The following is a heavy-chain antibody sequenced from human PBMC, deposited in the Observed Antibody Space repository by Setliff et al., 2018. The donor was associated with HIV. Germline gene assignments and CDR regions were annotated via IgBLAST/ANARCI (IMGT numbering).Heavy chain of an antibody. CDR2: VNHNGGT. Sequence: ETLSLTCAVYGDSFSGSYWSWIRQSPGTGLEWIGEVNHNGGTNYNPSLKSRVVVSVDRSKNQFSLKLISVTAADTAVYYCTRKKTGQFGAFNMWGRGTLVTVS. V-gene: IGHV4-34*01. J-gene: IGHJ3*02. CDR3: TRKKTGQFGAFNM. CDR1: GDSFSGSY. D-gene: IGHD7-27*01.